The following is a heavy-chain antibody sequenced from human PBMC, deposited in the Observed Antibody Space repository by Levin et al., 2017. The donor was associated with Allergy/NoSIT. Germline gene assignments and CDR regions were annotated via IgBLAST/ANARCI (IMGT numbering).Heavy chain of an antibody. V-gene: IGHV3-33*01. CDR3: ARVTHTRNGSYMDV. CDR1: GFPFNNYG. J-gene: IGHJ6*03. CDR2: IWSDENDK. D-gene: IGHD2-8*01. Sequence: HAGGSLRLSCVASGFPFNNYGMHWVRQAPGKGLEWVSTIWSDENDKSHADSVKGRFTIARDNSKKTLFLQMNSLRVEDTAVYYCARVTHTRNGSYMDVWGKGTTVTVSS.